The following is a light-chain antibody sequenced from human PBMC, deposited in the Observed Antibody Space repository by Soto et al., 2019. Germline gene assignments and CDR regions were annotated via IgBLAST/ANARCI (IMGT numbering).Light chain of an antibody. V-gene: IGKV1-8*01. CDR3: QQSYTTPTWT. CDR1: QGISSY. J-gene: IGKJ1*01. Sequence: AIRMTQSPSSLSASTGDRVTITCRASQGISSYLAWYQQKPGKAPKLLIYSASSLHSGVPSRFRGSGSGTDFTLTISGLQPEDFATYYCQQSYTTPTWTFGQGTTVEIK. CDR2: SAS.